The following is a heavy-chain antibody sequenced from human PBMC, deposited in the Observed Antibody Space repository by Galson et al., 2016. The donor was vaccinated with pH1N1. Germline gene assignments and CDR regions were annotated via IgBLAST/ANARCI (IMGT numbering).Heavy chain of an antibody. CDR2: VSATGLSR. V-gene: IGHV3-23*01. J-gene: IGHJ4*01. Sequence: SLRLSCAASGFTFSSFGIHWVRQVPGKGLEWVSFVSATGLSRYYADSVKGRFPISRDNSKNTVSLNVSSLRVEDTALYYCAKDQSTKIIFQVTFDNWGRGTLVTVSS. CDR1: GFTFSSFG. CDR3: AKDQSTKIIFQVTFDN. D-gene: IGHD3-22*01.